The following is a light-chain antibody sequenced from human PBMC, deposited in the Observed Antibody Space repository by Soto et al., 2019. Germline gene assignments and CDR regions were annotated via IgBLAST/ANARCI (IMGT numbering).Light chain of an antibody. CDR2: KVS. V-gene: IGLV2-14*01. CDR1: SSDVGGYNY. CDR3: SSYTSSSTLNYV. Sequence: QSALTQPASVSGSPGQSITISCTGTSSDVGGYNYVSWYQQHPGKAPKLMIYKVSNRPSGVSNRFSGSKSGNTASLPISGLQAEDEADYYCSSYTSSSTLNYVFGTGTKVTVL. J-gene: IGLJ1*01.